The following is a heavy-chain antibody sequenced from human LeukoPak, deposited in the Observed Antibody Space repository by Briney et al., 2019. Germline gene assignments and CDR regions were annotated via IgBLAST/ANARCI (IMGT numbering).Heavy chain of an antibody. D-gene: IGHD2-2*01. CDR2: IYYSGST. CDR3: ARVSGIAVVPAATYWFDP. CDR1: GGSISSGGYY. Sequence: SETLSLTCTVSGGSISSGGYYWSWIRQHPGKGLEWIGYIYYSGSTYYNPSLKSRVTISVDTSKNQFSLKLSSVTAADTAVYYCARVSGIAVVPAATYWFDPWGQGTLVTVSS. V-gene: IGHV4-31*03. J-gene: IGHJ5*02.